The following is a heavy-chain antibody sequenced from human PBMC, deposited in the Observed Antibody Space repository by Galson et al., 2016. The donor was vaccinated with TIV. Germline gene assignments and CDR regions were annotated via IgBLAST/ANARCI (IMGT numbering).Heavy chain of an antibody. CDR1: GFSLNTDGMC. CDR3: ARISGYYASSGHSIPRSFDY. CDR2: IDWDDDK. V-gene: IGHV2-70*11. Sequence: ALVKPTQTLTLTCTFSGFSLNTDGMCVNWIRQPPGKALEWLARIDWDDDKSYSPSLKTRLTISKDTSKNQVVLTVTNMDPVDQATYSCARISGYYASSGHSIPRSFDYWGQGSQVTVSS. J-gene: IGHJ4*02. D-gene: IGHD3-22*01.